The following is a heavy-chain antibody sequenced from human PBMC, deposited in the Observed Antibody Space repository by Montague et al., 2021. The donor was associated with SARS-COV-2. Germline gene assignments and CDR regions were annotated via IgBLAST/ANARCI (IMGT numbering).Heavy chain of an antibody. D-gene: IGHD5-24*01. V-gene: IGHV3-48*03. CDR2: INGGSSVM. CDR3: ASDSGIEIPDYYYSMDV. J-gene: IGHJ6*02. Sequence: SLRLSWAASGFNFGVYEMNWVRQTPGKGLEWVSYINGGSSVMYYADSVMGRFTISRDNAESSLYLQMNSLRAEDTAIYYCASDSGIEIPDYYYSMDVWGQGTTVTVSS. CDR1: GFNFGVYE.